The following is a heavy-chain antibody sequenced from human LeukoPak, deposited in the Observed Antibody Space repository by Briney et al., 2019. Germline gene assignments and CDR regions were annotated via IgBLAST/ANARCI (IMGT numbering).Heavy chain of an antibody. CDR3: ARGCHRYYHGLGRWYNWFDP. J-gene: IGHJ5*02. CDR2: MNPNSGNT. D-gene: IGHD3-10*01. V-gene: IGHV1-8*01. CDR1: GYTFTSYD. Sequence: ASVNVSCKASGYTFTSYDINWVRQATGQGLEWMGWMNPNSGNTGYAQKFQGGVTMTRNTSINTAYMELSSLRSEDTAVYYCARGCHRYYHGLGRWYNWFDPWGQGTLVTVSS.